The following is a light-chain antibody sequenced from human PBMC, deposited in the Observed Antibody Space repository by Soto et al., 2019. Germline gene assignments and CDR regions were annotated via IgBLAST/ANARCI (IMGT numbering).Light chain of an antibody. V-gene: IGKV3-20*01. CDR2: GAS. CDR3: QQDGSSPWT. J-gene: IGKJ1*01. Sequence: EIVLTQSPGTLSLSPGQRATLSCRASQSVSSTYLAWYQQKSGQGPTLLIYGASTRATGIPARFSGSGSGTDFTLTISSLEPEDFAVYYCQQDGSSPWTFGQGTKVEV. CDR1: QSVSSTY.